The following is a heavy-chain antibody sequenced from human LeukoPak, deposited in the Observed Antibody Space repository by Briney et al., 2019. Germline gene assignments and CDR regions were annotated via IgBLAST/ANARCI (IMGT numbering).Heavy chain of an antibody. Sequence: ASVKVSCKASGYTFSTHDINWARQAPGQGLEWMGWMNPNSGNTGYAQNFQGRVSISSDTSTSTAYMEPSSLRSEDTAVYYCGRGSKYCNGDNCYDLDNWGQGTLVTVSS. J-gene: IGHJ4*02. CDR1: GYTFSTHD. D-gene: IGHD2-15*01. V-gene: IGHV1-8*03. CDR3: GRGSKYCNGDNCYDLDN. CDR2: MNPNSGNT.